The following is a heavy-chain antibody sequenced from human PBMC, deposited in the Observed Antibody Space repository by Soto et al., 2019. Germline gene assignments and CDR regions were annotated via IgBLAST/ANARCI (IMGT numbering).Heavy chain of an antibody. D-gene: IGHD3-10*01. Sequence: QVQLVQSGAEVKKPGSSVKVSCKASGGTFSSYAISWVRQAPGQGLEWMGGIIPIFGTANYAQKFQGRVTITADEYTSPAYMELSGLRSEDTAVYYCAGVYYYGSGSYYPYYYGMDVWGQGTTVTVSS. CDR2: IIPIFGTA. CDR1: GGTFSSYA. J-gene: IGHJ6*02. CDR3: AGVYYYGSGSYYPYYYGMDV. V-gene: IGHV1-69*12.